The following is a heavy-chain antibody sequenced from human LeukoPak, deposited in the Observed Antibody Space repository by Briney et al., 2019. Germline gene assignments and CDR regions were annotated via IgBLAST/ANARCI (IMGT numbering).Heavy chain of an antibody. Sequence: GGSLRLSCAASGFTFSSYAMSWARQAPGKGLEWISGISGSGGNTYYADSVKGRFTISRDISKNTLYLQMNSLRGEDTAVYYCAKPGDGCSGGSCYYFDYWGRGTLVTVSS. CDR2: ISGSGGNT. CDR3: AKPGDGCSGGSCYYFDY. D-gene: IGHD2-15*01. V-gene: IGHV3-23*01. J-gene: IGHJ4*02. CDR1: GFTFSSYA.